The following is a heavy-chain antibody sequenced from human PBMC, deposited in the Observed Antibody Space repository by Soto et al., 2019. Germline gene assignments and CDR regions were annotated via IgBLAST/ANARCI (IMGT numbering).Heavy chain of an antibody. CDR1: GGSLSGYQ. CDR3: ARDGDGCIHP. J-gene: IGHJ5*02. CDR2: VNPSGST. D-gene: IGHD2-8*01. V-gene: IGHV4-34*01. Sequence: SETLSLTCAVYGGSLSGYQWSWIRQPPGKGLEWIGEVNPSGSTNYNPSLKSRVSISIDKSKNQFSLKLTSVIAADTAVYYCARDGDGCIHPWGQGVLVTVSS.